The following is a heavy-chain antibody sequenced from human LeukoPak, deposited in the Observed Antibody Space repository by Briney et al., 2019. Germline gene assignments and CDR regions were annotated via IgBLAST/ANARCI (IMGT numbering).Heavy chain of an antibody. Sequence: SETLSLTCTVSGGSISSGDYYWSWIRQPPGKGLEWIGYIYYSGSTYYNPSLKSRVTISVDTSKNQFSLKLSSVAAADTAVYYCARGRYCSSSSCYRFYYYMDVWGKGTTLTVSS. J-gene: IGHJ6*03. D-gene: IGHD2-2*02. V-gene: IGHV4-30-4*08. CDR2: IYYSGST. CDR1: GGSISSGDYY. CDR3: ARGRYCSSSSCYRFYYYMDV.